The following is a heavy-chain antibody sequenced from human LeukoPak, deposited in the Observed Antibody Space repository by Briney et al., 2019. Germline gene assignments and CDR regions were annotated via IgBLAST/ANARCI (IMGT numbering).Heavy chain of an antibody. CDR1: GYTFTSYA. Sequence: ASVKVSCTASGYTFTSYAMHWVRQAPGQRLEWMGWINAGSGNTKYSQKFQGRVTITRDTSASTAYMELSSLRSEDTAVYCCARGFKGPGEPNFDYWGQGPLVTVSS. CDR2: INAGSGNT. V-gene: IGHV1-3*01. CDR3: ARGFKGPGEPNFDY. D-gene: IGHD1-14*01. J-gene: IGHJ4*02.